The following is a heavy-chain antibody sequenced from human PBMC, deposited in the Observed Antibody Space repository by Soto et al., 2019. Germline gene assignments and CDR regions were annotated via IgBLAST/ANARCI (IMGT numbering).Heavy chain of an antibody. CDR3: ARGPGASSWYRVLDY. V-gene: IGHV3-33*01. Sequence: QVQLVESGGGVVQPGRSLRLSCAASGFSFDTYGMHWVRQAPGKGLEWVAVIWYDGSTKYYADSVKGRFTISRDTSKDTLYLQMNSLTAEDTAVYYCARGPGASSWYRVLDYWGLGTLVTVSS. D-gene: IGHD6-13*01. J-gene: IGHJ4*02. CDR1: GFSFDTYG. CDR2: IWYDGSTK.